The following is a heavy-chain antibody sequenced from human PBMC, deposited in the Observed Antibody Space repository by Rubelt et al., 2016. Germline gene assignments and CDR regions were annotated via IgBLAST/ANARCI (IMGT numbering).Heavy chain of an antibody. J-gene: IGHJ4*02. D-gene: IGHD6-13*01. Sequence: QVQLVQSGAEVKKPGASVKVSCKASGYTFTSHGISWVRQAPGQGLEWMGWISAYNGNTNYAQKLQGRGTMTTDPSTSTAYMELGSLRSDDTAVYYGAGDEPYSSSWYDYWGQGTLVTVSS. CDR2: ISAYNGNT. V-gene: IGHV1-18*01. CDR1: GYTFTSHG. CDR3: AGDEPYSSSWYDY.